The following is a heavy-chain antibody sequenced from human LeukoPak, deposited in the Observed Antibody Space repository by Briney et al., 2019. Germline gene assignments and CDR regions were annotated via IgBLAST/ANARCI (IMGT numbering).Heavy chain of an antibody. V-gene: IGHV3-43*02. Sequence: GRSLRLSCAASGFTFSNHGMHWVRQAPGKGLEWVSLISGGGGRTYYADSVKGRFTIARDNSKNSLYLQMNSLRTEDTALYYCAKLAYYDSSGRDYWGQGTLVTVSS. J-gene: IGHJ4*02. CDR3: AKLAYYDSSGRDY. CDR2: ISGGGGRT. CDR1: GFTFSNHG. D-gene: IGHD3-22*01.